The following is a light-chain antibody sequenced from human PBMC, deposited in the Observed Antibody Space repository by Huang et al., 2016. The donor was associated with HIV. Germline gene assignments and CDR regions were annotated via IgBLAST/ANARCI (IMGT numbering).Light chain of an antibody. CDR2: WGS. V-gene: IGKV2-28*01. CDR3: MQALQTPRT. J-gene: IGKJ4*01. CDR1: QSLLHSDGYNY. Sequence: DIVMTQSPLSLPVTPGEPASISCRSSQSLLHSDGYNYLDWYLQRPGQSPQLLIYWGSNRASGGPDRFSGSGSGTDFTLKISRLEAEDVGVYYCMQALQTPRTFGGGTKVEIK.